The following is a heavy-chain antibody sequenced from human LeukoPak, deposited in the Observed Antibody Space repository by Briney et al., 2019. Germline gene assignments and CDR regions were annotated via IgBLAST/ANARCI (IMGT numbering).Heavy chain of an antibody. V-gene: IGHV3-23*01. J-gene: IGHJ4*02. CDR2: ISGSGGST. D-gene: IGHD1-26*01. CDR3: AKGASGSYHTPYDY. CDR1: GITFSGYA. Sequence: GGSLRLSCAASGITFSGYAMNWVRQAPGKGLEWVSAISGSGGSTYCADSVKGRFTISRDNSKNTLYLQMNSLRAEDTAVYYCAKGASGSYHTPYDYRGQGTLVTVSS.